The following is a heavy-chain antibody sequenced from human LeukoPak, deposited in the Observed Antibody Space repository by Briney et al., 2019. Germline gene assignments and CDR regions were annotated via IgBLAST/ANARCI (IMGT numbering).Heavy chain of an antibody. Sequence: SQTLSLTCVISGVSVSSNTAAWNWIRQYPSRGLEWLGRTYYRSRWYNEYAVSVRSRTNINADTSKNQTSLQLNSVTPEDTAVYYCARDIFYLDVWGRGTRVTVSS. CDR2: TYYRSRWYN. CDR1: GVSVSSNTAA. CDR3: ARDIFYLDV. J-gene: IGHJ2*01. V-gene: IGHV6-1*01.